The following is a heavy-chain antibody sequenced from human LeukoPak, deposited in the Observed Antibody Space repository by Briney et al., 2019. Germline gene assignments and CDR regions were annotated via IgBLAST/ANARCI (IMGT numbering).Heavy chain of an antibody. CDR2: ISSSSSYI. Sequence: GGSLRLSCAASGFTFSKYAMSWVRQAPGKGLEWVSSISSSSSYIYYADSVKGRFTISRDNAKNSLYLQMNSLRAEDTAVYYCARLLRYYDSSGYYGALDYWGQGTLVTVSS. V-gene: IGHV3-21*01. CDR3: ARLLRYYDSSGYYGALDY. CDR1: GFTFSKYA. J-gene: IGHJ4*02. D-gene: IGHD3-22*01.